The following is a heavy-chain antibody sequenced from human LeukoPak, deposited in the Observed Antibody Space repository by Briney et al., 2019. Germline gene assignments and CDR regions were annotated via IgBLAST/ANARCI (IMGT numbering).Heavy chain of an antibody. J-gene: IGHJ4*02. CDR2: LSDSGVTT. CDR3: AKARGSGNSIYFDH. CDR1: GFTFSSYA. D-gene: IGHD4-23*01. Sequence: GGSLRLSCATSGFTFSSYAMSWVRQAPGKGLEWVSALSDSGVTTYYADSVKGRFTISRDNSKNTLFLQMNSLRVEDTAVYFWAKARGSGNSIYFDHWGQGTLVTVSS. V-gene: IGHV3-23*01.